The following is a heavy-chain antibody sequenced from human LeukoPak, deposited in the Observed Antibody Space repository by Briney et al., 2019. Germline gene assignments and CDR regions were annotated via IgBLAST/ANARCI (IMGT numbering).Heavy chain of an antibody. V-gene: IGHV3-30*18. CDR2: ISYDGSDE. CDR1: GFVFGTYA. Sequence: SGGSLRLSCAASGFVFGTYAMHWVRQAPGKGLECVSMISYDGSDEYYADSVKGRFAISRDNSKSTLYLRMNSLRPEDTAVYYCAKIRVRGVHYFDYWGQGTQVTVPS. CDR3: AKIRVRGVHYFDY. D-gene: IGHD3-10*01. J-gene: IGHJ4*02.